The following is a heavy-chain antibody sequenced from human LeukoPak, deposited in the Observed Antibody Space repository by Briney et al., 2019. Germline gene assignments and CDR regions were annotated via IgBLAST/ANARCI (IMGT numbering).Heavy chain of an antibody. CDR1: GFTFSSYS. V-gene: IGHV3-48*04. J-gene: IGHJ4*02. D-gene: IGHD6-6*01. Sequence: GGSLRLSCAASGFTFSSYSMNWVRQAPGKGLEWVSYISSSSSTIYYADSVKGRFTISRDNAKNSLYLQMNSLRAEDTAVYYCARDFGSSSFAFGLIRALDYWGQGTLVTVSS. CDR2: ISSSSSTI. CDR3: ARDFGSSSFAFGLIRALDY.